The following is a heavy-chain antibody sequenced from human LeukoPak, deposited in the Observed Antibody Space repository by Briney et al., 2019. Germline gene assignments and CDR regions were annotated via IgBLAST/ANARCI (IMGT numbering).Heavy chain of an antibody. Sequence: ASVKVSCKASGYTFTSYYMHWVRQAPGQGLEWMGIINPSGGSTSYAQKFQGRVTMTRDMSTSTVYMELSSLRSEDTAVYYCARSLLEWLGFDYWGQGTLVTVSS. D-gene: IGHD3-3*01. V-gene: IGHV1-46*01. CDR2: INPSGGST. J-gene: IGHJ4*02. CDR3: ARSLLEWLGFDY. CDR1: GYTFTSYY.